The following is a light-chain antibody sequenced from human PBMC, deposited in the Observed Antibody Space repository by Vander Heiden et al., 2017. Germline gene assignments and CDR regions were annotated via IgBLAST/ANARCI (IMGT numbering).Light chain of an antibody. Sequence: QSALTQSPSASGSPGQSVTISCTGTSRDIGGYDHVSWYKWHPGKAPKLIIYDVTKRPSGVPDRFSGSKSGNTASLTVSGLQAEDEADYFCSSYLVTGDYVSGTGTKVTVL. V-gene: IGLV2-8*01. CDR2: DVT. J-gene: IGLJ1*01. CDR1: SRDIGGYDH. CDR3: SSYLVTGDYV.